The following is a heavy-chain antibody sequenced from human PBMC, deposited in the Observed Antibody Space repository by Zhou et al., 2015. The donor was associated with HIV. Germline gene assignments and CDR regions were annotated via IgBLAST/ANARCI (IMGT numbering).Heavy chain of an antibody. Sequence: QVQLLQSGAEVKKPDSSVRVSCKGSGDTFSSYSISWVRQAPGQGLEWMGRIIPLFGTPEYAQKFQGRVTISADEYTNTAYMELSSLRSEDTAVYYCARGIAAAGWRSAFDIWGQGTMVTVSS. J-gene: IGHJ3*02. CDR3: ARGIAAAGWRSAFDI. CDR1: GDTFSSYS. CDR2: IIPLFGTP. V-gene: IGHV1-69*01. D-gene: IGHD6-13*01.